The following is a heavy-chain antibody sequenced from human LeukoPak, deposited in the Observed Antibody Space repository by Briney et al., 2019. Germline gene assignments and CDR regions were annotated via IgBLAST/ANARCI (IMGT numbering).Heavy chain of an antibody. Sequence: GGSLRLSCAASGFAFSSQAMGWVRQAPGKGLEWVSVISDSGSITYYADSVKGRFTISRDNSKNTLYLQMNSLRAEDTAVYYCAKAHSGSYYSGIDWGQGTLVTVSS. D-gene: IGHD1-26*01. CDR1: GFAFSSQA. J-gene: IGHJ4*02. V-gene: IGHV3-23*01. CDR3: AKAHSGSYYSGID. CDR2: ISDSGSIT.